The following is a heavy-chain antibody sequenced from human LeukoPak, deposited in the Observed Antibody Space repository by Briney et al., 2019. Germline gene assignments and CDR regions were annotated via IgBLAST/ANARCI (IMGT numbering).Heavy chain of an antibody. D-gene: IGHD2-15*01. J-gene: IGHJ4*02. CDR2: IRYDGSNK. CDR1: GFTFSSYG. CDR3: AKRIVVVVAATYY. Sequence: GGSLRLSRAASGFTFSSYGMHWVRQAPGKGLEWVAFIRYDGSNKYYADSVKGRFTISRDNSKNTLYLRMNSLRAEDTAIYYCAKRIVVVVAATYYWGQGTLVTVSS. V-gene: IGHV3-30*02.